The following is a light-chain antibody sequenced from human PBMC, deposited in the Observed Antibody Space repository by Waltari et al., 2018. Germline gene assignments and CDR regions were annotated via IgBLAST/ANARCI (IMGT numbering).Light chain of an antibody. CDR2: VND. CDR3: GTWDNTLSAV. CDR1: ASNLGNNY. V-gene: IGLV1-51*02. Sequence: QSVLTQPPSVSAAPGQKVTISCSGSASNLGNNYVSWYQQFPGAAPKVLIYVNDKRGTGIPDRFAGSKSGTSATLDITGLQAGDEADYYCGTWDNTLSAVFGGGTKVTVL. J-gene: IGLJ2*01.